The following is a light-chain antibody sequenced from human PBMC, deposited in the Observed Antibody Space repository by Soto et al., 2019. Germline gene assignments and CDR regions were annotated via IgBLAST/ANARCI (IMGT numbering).Light chain of an antibody. CDR3: CSYVGRNTYV. CDR2: DVS. Sequence: QSALTQPASVSGSPGQSITISCTGTTSDLAGYNYVSWYQQHPAKAPKLIIFDVSKRPSGVPNRFSGSKSGNTASLTISGLRAEDEADYYCCSYVGRNTYVFGTGTKLTVL. CDR1: TSDLAGYNY. J-gene: IGLJ1*01. V-gene: IGLV2-14*03.